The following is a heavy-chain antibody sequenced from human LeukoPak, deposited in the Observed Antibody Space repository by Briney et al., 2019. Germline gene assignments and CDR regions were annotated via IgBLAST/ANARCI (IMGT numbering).Heavy chain of an antibody. J-gene: IGHJ4*02. CDR3: ARRPVGATTRYFDY. CDR2: INHSGST. CDR1: GGSFSGYY. V-gene: IGHV4-34*01. D-gene: IGHD1-26*01. Sequence: LETLSLTCAVYGGSFSGYYWSWIRQPPGKGLEWIGEINHSGSTNYNPSLKSRVTISVDTSKNQFSLKLSSVTAADTAVYYCARRPVGATTRYFDYWGQGTLVTVSS.